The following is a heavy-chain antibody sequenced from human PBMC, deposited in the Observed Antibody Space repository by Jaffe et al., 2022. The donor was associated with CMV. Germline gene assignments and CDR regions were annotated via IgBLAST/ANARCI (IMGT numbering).Heavy chain of an antibody. J-gene: IGHJ4*02. Sequence: EVQLVESGGGLVQPGGSLRLSCAASGFTFSSYDMHWVRQATGKGLEWVSAIGTAGDTYYPGSVKGRFTISRENAKNSLYLQMNSLRAGDTAVYYCARVYYGSGSYYDYWGQGTLVTVSS. V-gene: IGHV3-13*01. CDR1: GFTFSSYD. CDR2: IGTAGDT. D-gene: IGHD3-10*01. CDR3: ARVYYGSGSYYDY.